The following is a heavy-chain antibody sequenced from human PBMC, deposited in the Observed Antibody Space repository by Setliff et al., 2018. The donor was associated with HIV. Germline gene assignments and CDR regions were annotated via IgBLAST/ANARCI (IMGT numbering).Heavy chain of an antibody. Sequence: SETLSLTCAVSGASVRSPTWWSWVRQAPGKGLEWVGEVFHSGSANYNPSLKSRLTISVDKSKDQLSLKLTSVTAADTALYYCARGGGYYKLDYWGRGTLVTVSS. D-gene: IGHD3-10*01. CDR2: VFHSGSA. CDR1: GASVRSPTW. V-gene: IGHV4-4*02. J-gene: IGHJ4*02. CDR3: ARGGGYYKLDY.